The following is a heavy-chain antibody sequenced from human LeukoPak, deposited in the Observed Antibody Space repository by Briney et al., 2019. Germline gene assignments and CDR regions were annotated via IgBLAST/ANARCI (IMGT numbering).Heavy chain of an antibody. D-gene: IGHD1-26*01. CDR2: IYYSGCT. CDR1: GGSISNSNYY. V-gene: IGHV4-39*01. CDR3: ARHGGASYLYYFDY. J-gene: IGHJ4*02. Sequence: SETLSLTCTVSGGSISNSNYYWGWIRQPPGRGLEWIGSIYYSGCTYYNPSLKSRVTISVDTSKNQFSLNLSSVTAADTAVFHCARHGGASYLYYFDYWGQGTLVTVSS.